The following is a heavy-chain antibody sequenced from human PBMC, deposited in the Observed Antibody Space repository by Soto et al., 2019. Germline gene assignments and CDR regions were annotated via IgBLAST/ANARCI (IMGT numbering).Heavy chain of an antibody. V-gene: IGHV1-24*01. D-gene: IGHD1-26*01. CDR2: FDPEDGET. Sequence: ASVKVSCKVSGYTLTELSMHWVRQAPGKGLEWMGGFDPEDGETIYAQKFQGRVTMTEDTSTDTAYMELSSLRSEDTAVYYCARSAPSWELLACDYYFDYWRQGTLVTVSS. CDR1: GYTLTELS. J-gene: IGHJ4*02. CDR3: ARSAPSWELLACDYYFDY.